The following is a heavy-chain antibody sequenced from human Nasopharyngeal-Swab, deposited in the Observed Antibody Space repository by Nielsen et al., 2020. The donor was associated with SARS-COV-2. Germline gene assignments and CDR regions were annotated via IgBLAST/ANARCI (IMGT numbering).Heavy chain of an antibody. D-gene: IGHD2-2*02. Sequence: NVSCKGSGYTFGNYWIGWVRQLPGKGLEWMAIIYPDQFEPRYSPSFQGQITISADKSINTAYLQWNSLRASDTAIYFCARPPTTLSWYTGDAFSSWGQGTTVTVS. J-gene: IGHJ6*02. V-gene: IGHV5-51*01. CDR2: IYPDQFEP. CDR1: GYTFGNYW. CDR3: ARPPTTLSWYTGDAFSS.